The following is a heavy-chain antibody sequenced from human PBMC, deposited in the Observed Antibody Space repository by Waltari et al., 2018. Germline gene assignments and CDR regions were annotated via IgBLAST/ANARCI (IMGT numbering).Heavy chain of an antibody. Sequence: QVQLQESGPGLVKPSETLSLTCAVSGYSISSGYYWGWIRQPPGKGLEWIGSIYHSGSTYYNPSLKSRVTISVDTSKNQFSLKLSSVTAADTAVYYCARRGWELPMGFDYWGQGTLVTVSS. V-gene: IGHV4-38-2*01. CDR3: ARRGWELPMGFDY. CDR2: IYHSGST. CDR1: GYSISSGYY. J-gene: IGHJ4*02. D-gene: IGHD1-26*01.